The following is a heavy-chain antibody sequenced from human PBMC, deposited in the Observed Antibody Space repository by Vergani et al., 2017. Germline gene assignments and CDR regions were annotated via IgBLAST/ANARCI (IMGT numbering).Heavy chain of an antibody. CDR1: SFSVISHY. J-gene: IGHJ3*02. V-gene: IGHV3-66*02. Sequence: EVQLVESGGGLVQPGGSLRLSCAASSFSVISHYMTWVRQAPGKGLEWVSTINIGGRTSYADSVKGRLTLTRDDSKNTLHLQMNSLRPEDTAVYYCARGMTTETTDLDGFDIWGQGTMVSVSS. D-gene: IGHD4-17*01. CDR3: ARGMTTETTDLDGFDI. CDR2: INIGGRT.